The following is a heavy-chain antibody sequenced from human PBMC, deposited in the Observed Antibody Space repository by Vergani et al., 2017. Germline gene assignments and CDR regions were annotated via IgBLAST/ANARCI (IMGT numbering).Heavy chain of an antibody. V-gene: IGHV3-66*01. CDR1: GFTVSSNY. Sequence: EVQLVESGGGLVQPGGSLRLSCAASGFTVSSNYMSWVRQAPGKGLEWVSVIYSGGSTYYADSVKGRFTISRDNSKNTLYLQMNSLRAEDTAVYYCARDPWGSSSRDGMDVWGQGTTVTVSS. D-gene: IGHD6-13*01. CDR2: IYSGGST. J-gene: IGHJ6*02. CDR3: ARDPWGSSSRDGMDV.